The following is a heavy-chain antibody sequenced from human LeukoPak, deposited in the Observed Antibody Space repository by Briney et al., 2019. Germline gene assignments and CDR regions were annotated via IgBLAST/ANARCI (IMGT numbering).Heavy chain of an antibody. V-gene: IGHV3-48*04. D-gene: IGHD3-22*01. CDR3: AGVQTLYDSSGYFDY. CDR1: GFTFSSYT. Sequence: GGSLRLSCAASGFTFSSYTMNWVRQAPGKGLEWVSYISSSSTTIYYADSVKGRFTISRDNAKNSLYLQMNSLRAEDTAVYYCAGVQTLYDSSGYFDYWGQGTLVTVSS. J-gene: IGHJ4*02. CDR2: ISSSSTTI.